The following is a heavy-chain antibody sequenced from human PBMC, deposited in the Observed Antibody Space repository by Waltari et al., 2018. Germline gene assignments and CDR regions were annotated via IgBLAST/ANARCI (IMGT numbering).Heavy chain of an antibody. Sequence: QLQLQESGPGLVKPSETLSLTCTVSGGSISSSRYYWGRVRQPPGKGLEWIGSIYYRGSTYYNPSLKSRVTISVDTSKNQFSLKLSSVTAADTAVYYCARQGYDFWSGYYNLGMDVWGQGTTVTVSS. V-gene: IGHV4-39*01. CDR2: IYYRGST. CDR3: ARQGYDFWSGYYNLGMDV. CDR1: GGSISSSRYY. J-gene: IGHJ6*02. D-gene: IGHD3-3*01.